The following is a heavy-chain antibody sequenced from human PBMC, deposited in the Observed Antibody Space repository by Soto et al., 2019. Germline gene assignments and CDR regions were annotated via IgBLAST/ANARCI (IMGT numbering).Heavy chain of an antibody. Sequence: GGSRRLPCPASAFTFSSYGMHWVRQAPGKGLEGVAVISYDGSNKYYADSVKGRFTISRDNSKNTLYLQMNSLRAEDTAVNYCAKVVAVAGNNWCDPWAQGTLVTVSS. CDR3: AKVVAVAGNNWCDP. D-gene: IGHD6-19*01. CDR1: AFTFSSYG. J-gene: IGHJ5*02. CDR2: ISYDGSNK. V-gene: IGHV3-30*18.